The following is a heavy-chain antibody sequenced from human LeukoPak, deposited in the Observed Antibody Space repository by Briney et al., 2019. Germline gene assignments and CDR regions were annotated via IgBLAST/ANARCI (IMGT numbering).Heavy chain of an antibody. V-gene: IGHV3-23*01. Sequence: GGSLRLSCAASEFTFSSYAMSWVRQAPGKGLEWVSAIGGSGVNTYYADSVKGRFTISRDNSKNTLYLQTNSLRAEDTAVYYCAKTRGIAAAGTPYYWGQGTLVTVSS. J-gene: IGHJ4*02. CDR1: EFTFSSYA. CDR2: IGGSGVNT. D-gene: IGHD6-13*01. CDR3: AKTRGIAAAGTPYY.